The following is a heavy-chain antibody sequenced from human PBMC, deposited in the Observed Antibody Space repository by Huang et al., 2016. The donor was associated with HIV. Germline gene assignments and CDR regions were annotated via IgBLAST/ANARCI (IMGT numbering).Heavy chain of an antibody. CDR3: ARGYSLGYYYPIKYSYAFDL. CDR2: LNPNSGNT. V-gene: IGHV1-8*01. CDR1: GYGFIDYD. Sequence: QVQLVQSGPEVRKPGASVTVSCKASGYGFIDYDIHWVRQAVGQGLEWMGWLNPNSGNTGFSRKLQGRETTTRDIASTTVFMELRRLTSDDTGIYYCARGYSLGYYYPIKYSYAFDLWGQGTEVTVSS. D-gene: IGHD3-22*01. J-gene: IGHJ3*01.